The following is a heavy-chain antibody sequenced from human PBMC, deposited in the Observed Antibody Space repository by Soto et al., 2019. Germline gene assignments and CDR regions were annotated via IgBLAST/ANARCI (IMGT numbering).Heavy chain of an antibody. CDR2: FDPENGET. CDR3: ATDVHPLELGY. Sequence: ASVKVSCKGSGYTLSELSMDWVRQAPGKGLEWMGSFDPENGETIYAQKFQGRVTMTEDTSTDTAYMQLSSLRSDDTAVYYCATDVHPLELGYWGLGTLVTVSS. J-gene: IGHJ4*01. CDR1: GYTLSELS. V-gene: IGHV1-24*01. D-gene: IGHD3-10*01.